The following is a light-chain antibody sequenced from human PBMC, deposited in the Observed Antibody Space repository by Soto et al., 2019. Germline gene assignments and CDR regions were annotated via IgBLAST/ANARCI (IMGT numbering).Light chain of an antibody. J-gene: IGLJ3*02. CDR3: AAWDDSLNCWV. CDR2: YDD. Sequence: QSVLTQPPSASEAPRQRVTISCSGSSSNIGTNGVNWYQQLPGKAPKLLIYYDDLLPSGVSDRFSGSKSGTSASLAISGLQSEDEADYYCAAWDDSLNCWVFGGGTKVTVL. V-gene: IGLV1-36*01. CDR1: SSNIGTNG.